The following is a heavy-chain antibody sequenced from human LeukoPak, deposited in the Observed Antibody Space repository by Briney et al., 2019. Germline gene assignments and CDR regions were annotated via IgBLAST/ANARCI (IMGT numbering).Heavy chain of an antibody. Sequence: QITLKESGPTLVKPTQTLTLTCTFSGFSLSTSGVGVGWIRQPPGKALEWLALIFWDDDKRYNPSLESRLSITKDTSKDQVALTMTNMDPADTATYYCTHSVGIVVVTSEDEYFLHWGQGSLVIVSS. D-gene: IGHD2-21*02. CDR3: THSVGIVVVTSEDEYFLH. V-gene: IGHV2-5*02. CDR1: GFSLSTSGVG. J-gene: IGHJ1*01. CDR2: IFWDDDK.